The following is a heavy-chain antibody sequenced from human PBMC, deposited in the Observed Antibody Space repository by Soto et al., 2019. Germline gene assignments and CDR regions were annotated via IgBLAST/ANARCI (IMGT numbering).Heavy chain of an antibody. CDR1: GFTVSSNY. Sequence: PGGSLRLSCAASGFTVSSNYMSWVRQAPGKGLEWVSVIYSGGSTYYADSVKGRFTISRDNSKNTLYLQLDSLRVEDTAMYYCTRGPRPSSSGTGAYWGPGTQVTAPQ. V-gene: IGHV3-53*01. CDR3: TRGPRPSSSGTGAY. D-gene: IGHD1-26*01. J-gene: IGHJ4*02. CDR2: IYSGGST.